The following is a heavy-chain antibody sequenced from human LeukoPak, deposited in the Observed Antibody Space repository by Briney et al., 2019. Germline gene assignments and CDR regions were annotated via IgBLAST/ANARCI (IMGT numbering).Heavy chain of an antibody. V-gene: IGHV4-59*01. J-gene: IGHJ3*02. Sequence: SETLSLTCTGSGGSISSYYWGWVRQPPGKGLEWIGYIYYSGSTNYNPSLKSRVTISVDTSKNQFSLKLSSVTAADTAVYYCARVFAGDAFDIWGQGTMVTVSS. CDR3: ARVFAGDAFDI. CDR2: IYYSGST. CDR1: GGSISSYY.